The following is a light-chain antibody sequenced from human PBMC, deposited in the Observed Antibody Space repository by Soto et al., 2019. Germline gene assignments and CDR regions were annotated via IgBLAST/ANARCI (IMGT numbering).Light chain of an antibody. CDR2: ATS. Sequence: IQLTQSPSYVSASVGDRVTLTCRASQSLGRSLAWFQQKPGKPPRLLIYATSTLGDGVTFRFSGSAAGPEFNLTIGGLEPEDFATYYCQQANSFPFTFGPGTKVDIK. CDR1: QSLGRS. V-gene: IGKV1-12*01. CDR3: QQANSFPFT. J-gene: IGKJ3*01.